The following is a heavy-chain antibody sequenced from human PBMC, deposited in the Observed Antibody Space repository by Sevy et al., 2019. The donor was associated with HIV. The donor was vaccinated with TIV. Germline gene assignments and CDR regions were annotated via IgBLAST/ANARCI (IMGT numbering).Heavy chain of an antibody. CDR2: ISYDGSNK. Sequence: GGSLRLSCAASGFTFSSYAMHWVRQAPGKGLEWVAVISYDGSNKYYADSVKGRFTISRDNSKNTLYLQMNSLRAEDTAVYYCARDYYDSSGYHFDYSGQGTLVTVSS. CDR1: GFTFSSYA. D-gene: IGHD3-22*01. J-gene: IGHJ4*02. V-gene: IGHV3-30-3*01. CDR3: ARDYYDSSGYHFDY.